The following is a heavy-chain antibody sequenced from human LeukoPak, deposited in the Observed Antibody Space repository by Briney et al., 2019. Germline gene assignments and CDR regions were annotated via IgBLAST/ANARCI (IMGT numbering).Heavy chain of an antibody. CDR1: GFTFSSFA. CDR3: AKAVPYYYDSSGYPFDY. Sequence: GGSLRLSCAASGFTFSSFAMSWVRQAPGKGLEWVSAISGSGGSTYYADSVKGRFTIPRDNSKNTLYLQMNSLSAEDPAVYYCAKAVPYYYDSSGYPFDYWGQGTLVTVSS. CDR2: ISGSGGST. J-gene: IGHJ4*02. D-gene: IGHD3-22*01. V-gene: IGHV3-23*01.